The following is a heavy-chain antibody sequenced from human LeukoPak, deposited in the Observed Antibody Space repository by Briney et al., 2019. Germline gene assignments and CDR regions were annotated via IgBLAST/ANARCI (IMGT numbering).Heavy chain of an antibody. J-gene: IGHJ4*02. CDR3: ARDGSSRPSEY. D-gene: IGHD6-6*01. CDR2: IRENGSEK. CDR1: GFTFGDYL. V-gene: IGHV3-7*01. Sequence: PGGSLRLSCATSGFTFGDYLMTWVRQTPGKGLEWVANIRENGSEKYYVDSVKGRFTISRDNARKSLYLQMNSLRVEDTAMYYCARDGSSRPSEYWGQGIQVTVSS.